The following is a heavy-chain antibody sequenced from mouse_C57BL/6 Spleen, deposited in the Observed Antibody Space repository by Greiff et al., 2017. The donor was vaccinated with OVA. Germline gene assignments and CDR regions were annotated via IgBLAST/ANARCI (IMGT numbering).Heavy chain of an antibody. D-gene: IGHD2-14*01. CDR3: TRVLEDYFDY. Sequence: VNVVESGAELVRPGASVTLSCKASGYTFTDYEMHWVKQTPVHGLEWIGAIDPETGGTAYNQKFKGKAILTADKSSSTAYMELRSLTSEDSAVYYCTRVLEDYFDYWGQGTTLTVSS. CDR1: GYTFTDYE. J-gene: IGHJ2*01. V-gene: IGHV1-15*01. CDR2: IDPETGGT.